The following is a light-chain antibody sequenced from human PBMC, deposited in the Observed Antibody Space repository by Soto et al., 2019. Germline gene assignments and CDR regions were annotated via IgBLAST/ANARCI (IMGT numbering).Light chain of an antibody. V-gene: IGKV3D-15*01. J-gene: IGKJ1*01. CDR1: QSLRST. CDR2: GAS. CDR3: QQYDNWPWT. Sequence: EIVVTQSPALVSVSPGERVTLSCRTSQSLRSTFVAWYQVKPDQAPRLLIYGASARATGIPDRFTGSGSGTDFTLTISSLQSEDFAVYYCQQYDNWPWTFGQGTKVDIK.